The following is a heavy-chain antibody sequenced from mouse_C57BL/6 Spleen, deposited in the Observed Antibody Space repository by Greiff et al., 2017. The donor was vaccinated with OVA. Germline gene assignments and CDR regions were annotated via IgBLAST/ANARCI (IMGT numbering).Heavy chain of an antibody. CDR1: GFTFSSYA. Sequence: EVQVLESGGGLVKPGGSLKLSCAASGFTFSSYAMPWVRQTPEKRLEWVATISNGASYTYYPDNVKGRFTITRDNAKNNLYLHMSHLKSEDTAMYFCASGGWYFDFWGKGTTVTVSS. CDR2: ISNGASYT. J-gene: IGHJ1*03. V-gene: IGHV5-4*01. CDR3: ASGGWYFDF.